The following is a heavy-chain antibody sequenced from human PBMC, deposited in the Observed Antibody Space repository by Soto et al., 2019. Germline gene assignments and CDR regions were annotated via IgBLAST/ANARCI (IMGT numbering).Heavy chain of an antibody. J-gene: IGHJ6*02. Sequence: EVQLEESGGGLVQPGGSLRLSCAASGFTFSDSWMHWVRQAPGKGLVWVSRINFDGSSTNYADSVKGRFTISRDNAKNTLYLPMNSLRAEDTAVYYCARGPRGYYALDVWGQGTTVTVSS. CDR3: ARGPRGYYALDV. CDR2: INFDGSST. V-gene: IGHV3-74*01. CDR1: GFTFSDSW.